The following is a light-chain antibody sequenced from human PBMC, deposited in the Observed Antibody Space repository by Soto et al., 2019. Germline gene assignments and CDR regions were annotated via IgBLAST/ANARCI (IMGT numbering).Light chain of an antibody. J-gene: IGKJ1*01. CDR2: DAS. CDR1: QNIRNY. CDR3: QQSYSTPGT. Sequence: DIQMTQSPSTLSASVGDRVTITCRASQNIRNYVAWYQQIPGKAPSLLIYDASSLQSGVPSRFSGSGSGTDFTITISSLQPEDFETYDCQQSYSTPGTFGQGTKVDIK. V-gene: IGKV1-39*01.